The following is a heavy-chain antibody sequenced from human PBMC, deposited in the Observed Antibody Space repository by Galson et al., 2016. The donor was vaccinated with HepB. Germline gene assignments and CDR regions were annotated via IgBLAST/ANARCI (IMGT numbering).Heavy chain of an antibody. CDR1: GFTFSNYA. CDR2: ISGRGGST. D-gene: IGHD5-18*01. Sequence: SLRLSCAASGFTFSNYAMYWVRQTPGKGLEWVSGISGRGGSTYYADSVQGRFTISRDNSKNTLYLQMSSLRVEDTAVYYCAKVDRHSYGYRPAYSMDVWGQGTTVTASS. CDR3: AKVDRHSYGYRPAYSMDV. V-gene: IGHV3-23*01. J-gene: IGHJ6*02.